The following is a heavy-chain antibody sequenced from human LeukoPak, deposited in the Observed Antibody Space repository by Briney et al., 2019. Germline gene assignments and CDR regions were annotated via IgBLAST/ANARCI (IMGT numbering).Heavy chain of an antibody. V-gene: IGHV1-18*01. J-gene: IGHJ5*02. D-gene: IGHD3-22*01. CDR1: GYTFTSYG. CDR2: ISAYNGNT. CDR3: ARDYYDSSGYYENP. Sequence: ASVKVSCKASGYTFTSYGISLVRQAPGQGLEWMGWISAYNGNTNYAQKLQGRVTMTTDTSTSTAYMELRSLRSDDTAVYYCARDYYDSSGYYENPWGQGTLVTVSS.